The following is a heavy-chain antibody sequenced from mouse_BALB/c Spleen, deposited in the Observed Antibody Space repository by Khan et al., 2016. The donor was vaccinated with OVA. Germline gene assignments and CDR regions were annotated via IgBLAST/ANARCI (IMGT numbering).Heavy chain of an antibody. J-gene: IGHJ1*01. V-gene: IGHV1S136*01. CDR3: ARPHRYEWYFDV. CDR2: INPYNDGT. CDR1: GYTFTSYI. Sequence: VQLKESGPELVKPGASVKMSCKASGYTFTSYIMHWVKQKPGQGLEWIGYINPYNDGTKYNEKFKGKATLTSDKSSSTAYMELSSLTSEDSAVYYCARPHRYEWYFDVWGAVTTVTVSS. D-gene: IGHD2-14*01.